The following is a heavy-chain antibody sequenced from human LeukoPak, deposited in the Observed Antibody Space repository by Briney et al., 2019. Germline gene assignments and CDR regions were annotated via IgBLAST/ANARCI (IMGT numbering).Heavy chain of an antibody. Sequence: PSDTLSLICAVYGGSFNGYYWRWIRQPPGKGREWIGEINHSGSTNYNPSLKSRVTISVDTSKNQFSLKLSSVTAADTAVYYCARGSKYYDILGWGQGTLVTVSS. CDR1: GGSFNGYY. CDR2: INHSGST. J-gene: IGHJ4*02. V-gene: IGHV4-34*01. CDR3: ARGSKYYDILG. D-gene: IGHD3-9*01.